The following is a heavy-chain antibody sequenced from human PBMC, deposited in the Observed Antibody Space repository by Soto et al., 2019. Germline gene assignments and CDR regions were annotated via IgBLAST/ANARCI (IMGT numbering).Heavy chain of an antibody. CDR3: ARTTYYDQSEKSTFYRHFEY. CDR1: GFTFSIYW. CDR2: ISGDGSKI. Sequence: GGSLRLSCAASGFTFSIYWMHWVRQDPGKGLVWVARISGDGSKIGYADSVKGRFTISRDNAKNTVSLQMNSLRAEDTAVYYCARTTYYDQSEKSTFYRHFEYWGQGTLVTVSS. D-gene: IGHD3-22*01. V-gene: IGHV3-74*01. J-gene: IGHJ4*02.